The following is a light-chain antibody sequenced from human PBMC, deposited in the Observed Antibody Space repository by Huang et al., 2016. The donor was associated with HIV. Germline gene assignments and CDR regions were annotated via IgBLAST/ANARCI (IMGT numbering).Light chain of an antibody. J-gene: IGKJ2*01. CDR3: QQYGSSPYT. CDR1: RGISNIY. CDR2: GAS. V-gene: IGKV3-20*01. Sequence: EIVLTQSPGTLSLSPGERATLSCRASRGISNIYLAWYQQRPGQSPRLRIYGASSRATGIPDRFGGSGSGTDFTLSINRLEPEYSAVYYCQQYGSSPYTFGQGTKLEIK.